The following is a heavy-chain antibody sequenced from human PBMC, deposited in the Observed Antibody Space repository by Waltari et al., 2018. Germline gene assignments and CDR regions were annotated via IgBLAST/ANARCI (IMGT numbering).Heavy chain of an antibody. J-gene: IGHJ4*02. D-gene: IGHD2-15*01. CDR3: ARGRGYCSGGSCSRLDY. V-gene: IGHV4-34*01. Sequence: QVQLQQWGAGLLKPSEPLSLTCAVYGGSFSGYYWSWLPQPPGKGLEWIGEINHSGSTNYNPSLKSRVTISVDTSKNQFSLKLSSVTAADTAVYYCARGRGYCSGGSCSRLDYWGQGTLVTVSS. CDR2: INHSGST. CDR1: GGSFSGYY.